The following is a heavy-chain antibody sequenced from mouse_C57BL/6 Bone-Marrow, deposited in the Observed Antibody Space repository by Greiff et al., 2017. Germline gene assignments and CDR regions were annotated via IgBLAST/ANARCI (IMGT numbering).Heavy chain of an antibody. CDR3: ARGRAQAPYFNY. Sequence: EVKLMESGPGLVKPSQSLSLTCSVTGYSITSGYYWNWIRQFPGNKLEWMGYISYDGSNNYNPSLKNRISITRDTSKNQFFLKLNSVTTEDTATYYCARGRAQAPYFNYWGQGTTLTVSS. V-gene: IGHV3-6*01. CDR1: GYSITSGYY. CDR2: ISYDGSN. J-gene: IGHJ2*01. D-gene: IGHD3-2*02.